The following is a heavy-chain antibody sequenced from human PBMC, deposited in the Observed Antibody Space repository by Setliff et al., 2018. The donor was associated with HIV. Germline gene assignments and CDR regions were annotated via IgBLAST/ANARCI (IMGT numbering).Heavy chain of an antibody. CDR3: ARGHGVYSGSYLAVYFDY. Sequence: ASVKVSCKASGYTFTSYALHRVRQAPGQRLEWMGWINVGNGNTKYSQKFQVRVTITRDTSASTAYMELSSLRSEDTAVYYCARGHGVYSGSYLAVYFDYWGQGTLVTVSS. CDR2: INVGNGNT. J-gene: IGHJ4*02. V-gene: IGHV1-3*01. CDR1: GYTFTSYA. D-gene: IGHD1-26*01.